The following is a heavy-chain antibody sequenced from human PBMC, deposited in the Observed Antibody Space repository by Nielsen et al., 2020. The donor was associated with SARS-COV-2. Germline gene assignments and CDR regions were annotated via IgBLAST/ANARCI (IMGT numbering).Heavy chain of an antibody. V-gene: IGHV5-51*01. D-gene: IGHD5/OR15-5a*01. CDR2: IYPGDSDT. CDR1: GYSFTTYW. Sequence: GESLKISCKGSGYSFTTYWIGWVRQLPGKGLEWMGIIYPGDSDTRYSPSFEGQVTISADKSISTAYLQWSSLEASDTAMYYCARIPSTLPDYWGQGTLVTVSS. J-gene: IGHJ4*02. CDR3: ARIPSTLPDY.